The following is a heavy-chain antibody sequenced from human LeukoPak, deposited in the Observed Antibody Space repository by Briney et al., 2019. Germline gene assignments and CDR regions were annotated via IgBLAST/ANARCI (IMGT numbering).Heavy chain of an antibody. D-gene: IGHD3-9*01. Sequence: PGGSLRLSCAASGFTVSSNFMSWVRQAPGKGLEWVSVIYSGGSTYYADSVKGRFTISRDNPKNTLYLQVNSLRVEDTAVYYCALGLVTDYWGQGTLVTVSS. V-gene: IGHV3-66*01. CDR3: ALGLVTDY. J-gene: IGHJ4*02. CDR1: GFTVSSNF. CDR2: IYSGGST.